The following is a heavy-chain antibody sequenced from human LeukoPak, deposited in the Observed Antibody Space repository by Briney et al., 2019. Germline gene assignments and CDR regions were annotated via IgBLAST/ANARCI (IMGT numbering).Heavy chain of an antibody. CDR3: ARGANVVKNCYGSGRGYFDY. V-gene: IGHV3-53*01. CDR2: IYSGGST. D-gene: IGHD3-10*01. Sequence: QAGGSLRLSCAASGFTVSSNYMSWVRQAPGKGLEWVSVIYSGGSTYYADSVKGRFTISRDNSKNTLYLQMNSLRAEDTAVYYCARGANVVKNCYGSGRGYFDYWGQGTLVTVSS. CDR1: GFTVSSNY. J-gene: IGHJ4*02.